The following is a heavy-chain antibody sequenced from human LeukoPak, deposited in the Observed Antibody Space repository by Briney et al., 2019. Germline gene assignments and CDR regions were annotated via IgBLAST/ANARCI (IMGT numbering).Heavy chain of an antibody. V-gene: IGHV3-33*01. CDR3: ARDGYSFGSFDY. CDR1: GFTFSSYG. J-gene: IGHJ4*02. CDR2: IWYDGSKE. Sequence: GSLRLSCAASGFTFSSYGMHWVRQAPGKELEWVAVIWYDGSKEYYAISVKGRFTISRDNSKNTMYLQMNSLRAEDTAVYYCARDGYSFGSFDYWGQGTLVTVSS. D-gene: IGHD5-18*01.